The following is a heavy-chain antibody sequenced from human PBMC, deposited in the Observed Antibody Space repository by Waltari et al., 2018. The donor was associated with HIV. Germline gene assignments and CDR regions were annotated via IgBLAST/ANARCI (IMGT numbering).Heavy chain of an antibody. CDR1: GYTFINFD. Sequence: QVHLVQSGAEVKRPGAPVTISRLAYGYTFINFDVNWVRQAAGPGPEWLGRMNPNSGNTASPCIFGDRVTMTRDMSADTAYREMSGLAPEDTAIYYCARNSSGKGNRYFYYGLDVWGQGTPVTV. V-gene: IGHV1-8*02. D-gene: IGHD3-22*01. J-gene: IGHJ6*02. CDR2: MNPNSGNT. CDR3: ARNSSGKGNRYFYYGLDV.